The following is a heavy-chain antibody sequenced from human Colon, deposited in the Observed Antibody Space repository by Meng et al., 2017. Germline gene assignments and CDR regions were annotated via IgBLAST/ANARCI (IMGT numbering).Heavy chain of an antibody. V-gene: IGHV4-31*03. Sequence: QVQRQESGPGLVKPSETLSLPCSVSGASIRGGGYYWSWIRQVPGKGLDLIGYIYYSENTYYKPSLQSRAIISVDTSKNEFSLRLSSVSAADTAVYYCARRYGSGTYPFDFSGQGILVTVSS. D-gene: IGHD3-10*01. CDR3: ARRYGSGTYPFDF. J-gene: IGHJ4*02. CDR2: IYYSENT. CDR1: GASIRGGGYY.